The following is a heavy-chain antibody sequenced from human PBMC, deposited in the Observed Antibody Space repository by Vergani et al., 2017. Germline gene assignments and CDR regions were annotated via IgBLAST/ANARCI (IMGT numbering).Heavy chain of an antibody. CDR1: GGSISSSSYY. J-gene: IGHJ6*02. CDR2: IYYSGST. V-gene: IGHV4-39*01. CDR3: ARHLAYCGGDCYPYYYGMDV. D-gene: IGHD2-21*02. Sequence: QLQLHKSGPGLVKPSETLSLTCTVSGGSISSSSYYWGWIRQPPGKGLEWIGSIYYSGSTYYNPSLKSRVTISVDTSKNQFSLKLSSVTAADTAVYYCARHLAYCGGDCYPYYYGMDVWGQGTTVTVSS.